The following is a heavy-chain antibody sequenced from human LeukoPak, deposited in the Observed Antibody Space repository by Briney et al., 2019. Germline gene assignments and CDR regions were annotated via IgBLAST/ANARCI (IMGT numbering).Heavy chain of an antibody. Sequence: ASVKVSCKASGYTFTSYGISWVRQAPGQGLEWMGWISAYNGNTNYAQKLQGRVTMTTDTSTSTAYMELSSLRSEDTAVYYCARDGDIVATPKSDAFDIWGQGTMVTVSS. CDR2: ISAYNGNT. CDR3: ARDGDIVATPKSDAFDI. D-gene: IGHD5-12*01. J-gene: IGHJ3*02. CDR1: GYTFTSYG. V-gene: IGHV1-18*01.